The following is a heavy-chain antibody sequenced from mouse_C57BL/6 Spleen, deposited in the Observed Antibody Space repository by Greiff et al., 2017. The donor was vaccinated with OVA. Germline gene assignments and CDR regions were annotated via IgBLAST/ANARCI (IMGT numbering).Heavy chain of an antibody. D-gene: IGHD2-4*01. CDR3: AQNYDSTSYYFDY. J-gene: IGHJ2*01. CDR1: GYAFSSYW. V-gene: IGHV1-80*01. Sequence: VQLQQSGAELVKPGASVKISCKASGYAFSSYWMNWVKQRPGKGLEWIGQIYPGDGDTNYNGKFKGKATLTADKSSSTAYMQLSSLTSEDSAVYFCAQNYDSTSYYFDYWGQGTTLTVSS. CDR2: IYPGDGDT.